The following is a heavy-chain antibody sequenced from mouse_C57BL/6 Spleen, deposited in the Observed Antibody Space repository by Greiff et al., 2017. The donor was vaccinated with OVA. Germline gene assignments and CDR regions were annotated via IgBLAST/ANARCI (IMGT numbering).Heavy chain of an antibody. D-gene: IGHD4-1*01. CDR3: ARDRGGTEYYFDY. V-gene: IGHV5-4*01. CDR1: GFTFSSYA. CDR2: ISDGGSYT. J-gene: IGHJ2*01. Sequence: EVKVVESGGGLVKPGGSLKLSCAASGFTFSSYAMSWVRQTPEKRLEWVATISDGGSYTYYTDNVKGRSTISRDNAKNNLYLQMSHLKSEDTAMYYCARDRGGTEYYFDYWGQGTTLTVSS.